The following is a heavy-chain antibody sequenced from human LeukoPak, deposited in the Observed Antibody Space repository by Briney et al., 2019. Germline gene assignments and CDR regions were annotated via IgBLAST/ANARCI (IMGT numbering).Heavy chain of an antibody. Sequence: FGYIYHSGSTYYNPSLKSLVTISVDRSKNQFSLKLSSVTAADTAVYYCAREGSSRYNWFDLWGQGTLVTVSS. J-gene: IGHJ5*02. D-gene: IGHD6-13*01. CDR2: IYHSGST. V-gene: IGHV4-30-2*01. CDR3: AREGSSRYNWFDL.